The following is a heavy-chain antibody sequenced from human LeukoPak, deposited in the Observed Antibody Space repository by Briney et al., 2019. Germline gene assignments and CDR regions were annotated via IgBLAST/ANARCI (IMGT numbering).Heavy chain of an antibody. D-gene: IGHD3-3*01. V-gene: IGHV3-21*01. Sequence: GGSLRLSCAASGFTFSSYSMNWVRQAPGKGLEWVSSISSSSNSRYYAESLKGRFTISRDNAKNSLYLQVNSLRAEDTAVYYCARGPDDFWSVYYFDYWGQGTLVTVSS. CDR3: ARGPDDFWSVYYFDY. CDR1: GFTFSSYS. CDR2: ISSSSNSR. J-gene: IGHJ4*02.